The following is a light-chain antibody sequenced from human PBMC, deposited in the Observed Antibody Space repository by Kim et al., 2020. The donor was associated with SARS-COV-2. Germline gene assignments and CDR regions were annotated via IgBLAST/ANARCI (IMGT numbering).Light chain of an antibody. CDR2: GAS. J-gene: IGKJ1*01. Sequence: VSPGERATLSCRASQSVSSTLAWYQQKPGQAPRLRIYGASTRATGIPARFSGSGSGTEFTLTISSLQSEDFAVYYCQQYKNWPRTFGQGTKVDIK. CDR1: QSVSST. V-gene: IGKV3-15*01. CDR3: QQYKNWPRT.